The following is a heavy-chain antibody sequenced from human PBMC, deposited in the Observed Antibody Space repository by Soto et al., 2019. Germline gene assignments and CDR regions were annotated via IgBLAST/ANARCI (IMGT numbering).Heavy chain of an antibody. V-gene: IGHV4-39*01. J-gene: IGHJ4*02. CDR2: VFYSGST. CDR1: GVTMSHGGYS. D-gene: IGHD4-17*01. Sequence: PSETLSLTCTVSGVTMSHGGYSWSWIRQPPGKGLEYIGSVFYSGSTYYNPSLESRVTISVDTSKEQFSLKLGSVTAADTAVYYCVRHAEYYGGNLYYFDSWGQGALVTVSS. CDR3: VRHAEYYGGNLYYFDS.